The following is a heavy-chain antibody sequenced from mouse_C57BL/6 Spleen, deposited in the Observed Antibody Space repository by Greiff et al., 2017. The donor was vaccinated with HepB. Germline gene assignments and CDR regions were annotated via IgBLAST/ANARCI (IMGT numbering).Heavy chain of an antibody. CDR2: ISYDGSN. CDR3: ARVSWDVGWYFDV. D-gene: IGHD4-1*01. V-gene: IGHV3-6*01. J-gene: IGHJ1*03. CDR1: GYSITSGYY. Sequence: ESGPGLVKPSQSLSLTCSVTGYSITSGYYWNWIRQFPGNKLEWMGYISYDGSNNYNPSLKNRISITRDTSKNQFFLKLNSVTTEDTATYYCARVSWDVGWYFDVWGTGTTVTVSS.